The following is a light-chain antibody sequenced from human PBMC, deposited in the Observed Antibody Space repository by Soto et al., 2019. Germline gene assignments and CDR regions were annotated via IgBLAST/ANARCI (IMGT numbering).Light chain of an antibody. V-gene: IGKV2-28*01. CDR1: RNLLHSNGYYY. CDR3: AQGLSTPFT. CDR2: FGS. J-gene: IGKJ4*01. Sequence: EIVLTQSPLSLPVTPGEPASISCRSSRNLLHSNGYYYLDWYLQKPGQSPQLLIYFGSNRASGVPDRFSGSGSGTDFTLTISRVEAEDVVVYFCAQGLSTPFTFGGGTKVEIK.